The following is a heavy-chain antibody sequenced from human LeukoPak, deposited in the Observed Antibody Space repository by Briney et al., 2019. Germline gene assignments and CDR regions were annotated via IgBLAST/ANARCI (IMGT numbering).Heavy chain of an antibody. J-gene: IGHJ6*03. CDR2: ISAYNGNT. V-gene: IGHV1-18*01. CDR1: GYTFTSYG. CDR3: ARSLWFGESYYMDV. Sequence: ASVNVSCKASGYTFTSYGISWVRQAPAQGLEWMGWISAYNGNTNYAQKLQSRVTMTTDTSTSTAYMELRSLRSDDTAVYYCARSLWFGESYYMDVWGKGTTVTVSS. D-gene: IGHD3-10*01.